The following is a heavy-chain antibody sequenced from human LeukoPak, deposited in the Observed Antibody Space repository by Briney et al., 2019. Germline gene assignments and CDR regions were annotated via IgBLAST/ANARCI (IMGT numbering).Heavy chain of an antibody. Sequence: ASVKVSCKASGYSFTRYGISWVRQAPGQGLEWMGWISAYNGNTNYAQKLQGRVTMTTDTSTSTAYMELRSLRSDDTAVYYCARSYCSSTSCYVIGPYYYYMDVWGKGTTVTVSS. CDR1: GYSFTRYG. D-gene: IGHD2-2*01. CDR3: ARSYCSSTSCYVIGPYYYYMDV. V-gene: IGHV1-18*01. CDR2: ISAYNGNT. J-gene: IGHJ6*03.